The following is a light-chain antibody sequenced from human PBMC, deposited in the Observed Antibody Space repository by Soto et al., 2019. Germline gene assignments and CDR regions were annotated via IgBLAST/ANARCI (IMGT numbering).Light chain of an antibody. CDR2: RNN. J-gene: IGLJ2*01. CDR1: SSDIGSNF. CDR3: AAWDDSLSGHVV. V-gene: IGLV1-47*01. Sequence: QSLLTQPPSASGTPGQRVTISCSGSSSDIGSNFVYWFQQLPGTAPKLLISRNNQRPSGVPDRFSGSKSGTSASLAISGLRSEDEADYYCAAWDDSLSGHVVFGGGTKLTVL.